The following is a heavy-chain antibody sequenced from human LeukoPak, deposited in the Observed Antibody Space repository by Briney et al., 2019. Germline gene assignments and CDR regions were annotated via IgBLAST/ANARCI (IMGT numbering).Heavy chain of an antibody. CDR2: IYYNGST. J-gene: IGHJ3*02. CDR3: ASALAGGGQYDAFDI. CDR1: GGSINIYY. D-gene: IGHD2-15*01. V-gene: IGHV4-59*08. Sequence: SETLSLTCTVSGGSINIYYWSWIRQPPGKGLECIGYIYYNGSTSYNPSLKSRVTISIDKSKNQFSLKLSSVTAADTAVYYCASALAGGGQYDAFDIWGQGTMVTVSS.